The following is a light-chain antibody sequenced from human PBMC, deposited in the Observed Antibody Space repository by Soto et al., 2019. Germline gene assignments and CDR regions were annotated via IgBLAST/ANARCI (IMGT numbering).Light chain of an antibody. CDR2: DAS. Sequence: ILLTQSPATLSLSPGERATLSCRASQTISTYLAWYQQKPGQAPSLLIYDASKRATGIPARFSGSGSGTDFTLTISSAEPEDLAVYYCQQGYTRPPFGQGKRLEIK. V-gene: IGKV3-11*01. J-gene: IGKJ5*01. CDR3: QQGYTRPP. CDR1: QTISTY.